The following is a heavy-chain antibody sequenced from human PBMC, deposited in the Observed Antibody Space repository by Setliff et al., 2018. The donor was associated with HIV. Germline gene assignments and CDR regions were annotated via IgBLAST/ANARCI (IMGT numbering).Heavy chain of an antibody. Sequence: ASVKVSCKASGYTFTSYDINWVRQATGQGLEWMGRINPSGGSTSYAQKFQGRVTMTRDTSTSTVYMELSSLTSDDTAIYYCARGRLSWSPDFWGQGTLVTVSS. CDR3: ARGRLSWSPDF. CDR2: INPSGGST. J-gene: IGHJ4*02. V-gene: IGHV1-46*01. CDR1: GYTFTSYD.